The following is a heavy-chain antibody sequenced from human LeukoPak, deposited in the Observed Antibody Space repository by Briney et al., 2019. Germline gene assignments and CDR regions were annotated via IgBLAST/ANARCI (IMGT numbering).Heavy chain of an antibody. CDR2: FSYDGSDI. D-gene: IGHD6-19*01. CDR1: GFTLGNCG. Sequence: PGRCLRLSCTADGFTLGNCGTEWVSQEAGKRRGWVAVFSYDGSDIYYGDSVKGRFTISRDISKNTLYLQMNSLRAEDTAVYYCVKEQSSGGYRVADYWGQGTLVTVSS. CDR3: VKEQSSGGYRVADY. J-gene: IGHJ4*02. V-gene: IGHV3-30*18.